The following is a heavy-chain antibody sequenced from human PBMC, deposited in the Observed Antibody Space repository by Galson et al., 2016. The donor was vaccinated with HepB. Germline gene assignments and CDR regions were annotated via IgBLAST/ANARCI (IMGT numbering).Heavy chain of an antibody. CDR3: ARFQEGGYDSTSYYYYYGFDV. Sequence: SLRLSCAASGFTFSDYYMSWIRQAPGEALQWVSYVSSSGNSIYYADSVKGRFTISRDNAKNSLYLQLNSLRAGDTAVYFCARFQEGGYDSTSYYYYYGFDVWGQGTTVTVSS. V-gene: IGHV3-11*01. CDR2: VSSSGNSI. CDR1: GFTFSDYY. D-gene: IGHD5-12*01. J-gene: IGHJ6*02.